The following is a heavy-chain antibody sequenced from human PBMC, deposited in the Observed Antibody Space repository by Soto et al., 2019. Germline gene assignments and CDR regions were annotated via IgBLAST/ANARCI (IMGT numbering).Heavy chain of an antibody. CDR3: ARRVVDGYNLGHWYWFDP. D-gene: IGHD5-12*01. V-gene: IGHV4-30-2*01. CDR1: GDSISSGGFS. J-gene: IGHJ5*02. Sequence: TSETLSLTCAVSGDSISSGGFSWSWIRQPPGKGLEWIGYIYHSGTSFYNPSLKSRVTISVDGSKNQFSLKLSSVTAADTAVYYCARRVVDGYNLGHWYWFDPWGQGTLVTVSS. CDR2: IYHSGTS.